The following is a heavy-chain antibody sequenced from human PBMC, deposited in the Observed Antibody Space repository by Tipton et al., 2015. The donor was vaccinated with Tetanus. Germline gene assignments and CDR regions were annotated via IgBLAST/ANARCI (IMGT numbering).Heavy chain of an antibody. Sequence: TLSLTCTVSGGSISSSTYYWGWIRQPPGKGLEWIGSIYYSGSTFYNPSLKSRVIISVDTSKNHLSLKLPSVTAADTAVYFCARGSRSGWYILDYWGQGTLVTVSS. CDR3: ARGSRSGWYILDY. V-gene: IGHV4-39*07. J-gene: IGHJ4*02. CDR1: GGSISSSTYY. D-gene: IGHD6-19*01. CDR2: IYYSGST.